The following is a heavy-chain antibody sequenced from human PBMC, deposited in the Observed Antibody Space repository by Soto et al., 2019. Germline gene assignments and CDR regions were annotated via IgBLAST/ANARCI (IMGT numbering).Heavy chain of an antibody. Sequence: SVKVSCKASGGTFSSYAISWVRQAPGQGLEWMGGIIPIFGTANYAQKFQGRVTITADESTSTAYMELSSLRSEDTAVYYCARERVLMVYAADHYYYYGMDVWGQGTTVTVSS. CDR3: ARERVLMVYAADHYYYYGMDV. CDR2: IIPIFGTA. V-gene: IGHV1-69*13. J-gene: IGHJ6*02. CDR1: GGTFSSYA. D-gene: IGHD2-8*01.